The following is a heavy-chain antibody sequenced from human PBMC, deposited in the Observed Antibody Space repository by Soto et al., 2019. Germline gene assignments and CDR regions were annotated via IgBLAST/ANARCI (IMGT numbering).Heavy chain of an antibody. J-gene: IGHJ3*02. V-gene: IGHV4-4*02. Sequence: QVQLQESGPGLVKPSGTLSLTCTVSNASISSRKWWTWVRQTPGKGLEWIGEIYHSGSINHNPSLKRRVTMSVDKANKQFTLKMTSVTAADTAVYYCASKFGELLADAFDIWGQGTVVTVSS. CDR3: ASKFGELLADAFDI. CDR2: IYHSGSI. CDR1: NASISSRKW. D-gene: IGHD3-10*01.